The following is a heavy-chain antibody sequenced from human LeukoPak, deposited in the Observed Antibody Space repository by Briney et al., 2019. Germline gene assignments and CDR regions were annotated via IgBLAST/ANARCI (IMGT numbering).Heavy chain of an antibody. CDR1: GFTFSSYS. D-gene: IGHD4-17*01. CDR2: ISSSSSTI. J-gene: IGHJ4*02. CDR3: ARGHDYGDPDY. Sequence: GGSPRLSCAASGFTFSSYSMNWVRQAPGKGLEWVSYISSSSSTIYYADSVKGRFTISRDNAKNSLYLQMNSLRAEDTAVYYCARGHDYGDPDYWGQGTLVTVSS. V-gene: IGHV3-48*01.